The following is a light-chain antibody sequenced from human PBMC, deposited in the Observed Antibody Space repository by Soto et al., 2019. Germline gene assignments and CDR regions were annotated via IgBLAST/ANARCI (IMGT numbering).Light chain of an antibody. CDR1: SSDVGAYNY. V-gene: IGLV2-8*01. CDR3: SSYAGSSWV. CDR2: DVS. Sequence: QSALTQPPSASGSPGQSVTISCTGTSSDVGAYNYVSWYQQHPGKAPKLMISDVSKRPSGVPYRFSGSKSGNAASLTVSGLQGEEEADYYCSSYAGSSWVFGGGTQLTVL. J-gene: IGLJ3*02.